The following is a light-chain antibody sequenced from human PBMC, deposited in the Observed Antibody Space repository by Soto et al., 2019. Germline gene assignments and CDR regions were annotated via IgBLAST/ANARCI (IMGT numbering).Light chain of an antibody. CDR1: QSVSSNY. J-gene: IGKJ5*01. Sequence: EIVLTPSPGPLSLSLVDRASLYFRSSQSVSSNYLAWYQQKPGQAPRLLIYDASNRATGIPARFSGSGSGTDFTLTISSLEPEDFAVYYCQQRTNWPPACGQGTRREIK. CDR3: QQRTNWPPA. V-gene: IGKV3-11*01. CDR2: DAS.